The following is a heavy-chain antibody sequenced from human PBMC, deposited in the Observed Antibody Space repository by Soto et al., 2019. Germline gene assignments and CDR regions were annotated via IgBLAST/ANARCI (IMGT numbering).Heavy chain of an antibody. V-gene: IGHV3-30-3*01. CDR2: MSYNGGAQ. CDR1: GFTFSIYA. Sequence: QVQLLESGGGVVQPGRSLRLSCAASGFTFSIYAMHWVRQAPGKGLEWVAVMSYNGGAQYYADSVKGRFTISRDNSKKTLYLQMNSLRPDDTAAYYCARDRGASIRGGMDVWGQGTTVTVSS. D-gene: IGHD3-10*01. CDR3: ARDRGASIRGGMDV. J-gene: IGHJ6*02.